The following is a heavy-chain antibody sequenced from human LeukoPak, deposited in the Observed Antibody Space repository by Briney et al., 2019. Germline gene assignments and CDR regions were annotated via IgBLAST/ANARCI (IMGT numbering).Heavy chain of an antibody. V-gene: IGHV1-18*01. CDR1: GYTFTSYG. CDR3: ARELYCSSTSCYRAHDAFDI. D-gene: IGHD2-2*02. J-gene: IGHJ3*02. CDR2: ISTYNDNT. Sequence: GASVKVSCKASGYTFTSYGLSWVRQAPGQGLEWMGWISTYNDNTHYAQKFQGRVTMTTDTSTNTAYMELRSLRSDDAAVYYCARELYCSSTSCYRAHDAFDIWGQGTMVTVSS.